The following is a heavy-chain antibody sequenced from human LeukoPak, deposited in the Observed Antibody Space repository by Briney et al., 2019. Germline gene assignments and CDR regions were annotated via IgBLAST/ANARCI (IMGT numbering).Heavy chain of an antibody. Sequence: SETLSLTCTVSGGSISGYYWSWIRQPPGKGLEWVGYMYYSESTNYNPSLKSRVTISGDTSKNQFSLKLSSVTAADTAVYYCARGRHYYYGSGSYPFDYWGQGTLVTVSS. D-gene: IGHD3-10*01. CDR3: ARGRHYYYGSGSYPFDY. CDR1: GGSISGYY. V-gene: IGHV4-59*12. CDR2: MYYSEST. J-gene: IGHJ4*02.